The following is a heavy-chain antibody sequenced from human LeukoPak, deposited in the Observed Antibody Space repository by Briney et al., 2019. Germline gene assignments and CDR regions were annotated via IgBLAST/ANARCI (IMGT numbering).Heavy chain of an antibody. V-gene: IGHV3-30*02. Sequence: GGSLGLSCAASGFTFSTYGMHWVRQAPGKGLEWVAFIRFDGSNKYYADSVKGRFTISRDNSKSTLYLQMNSLRPEDTAVYYCAKDTHSGYYNPWGQGTLVTVSS. CDR3: AKDTHSGYYNP. D-gene: IGHD5-12*01. CDR1: GFTFSTYG. J-gene: IGHJ5*02. CDR2: IRFDGSNK.